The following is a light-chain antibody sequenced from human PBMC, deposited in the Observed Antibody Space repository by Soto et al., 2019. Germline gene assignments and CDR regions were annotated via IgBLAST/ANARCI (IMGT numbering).Light chain of an antibody. CDR2: GAS. CDR3: QQYGSLSWT. V-gene: IGKV3-20*01. J-gene: IGKJ1*01. Sequence: DIVLTQSPGTLSLSPGQRATLSCRASQSVSSNYLAWYQQRPGQAPRLLIYGASTRATGIPDRFSGSGSGTDFTLTITRLEPEDFPVYYCQQYGSLSWTFGQGTKVEIK. CDR1: QSVSSNY.